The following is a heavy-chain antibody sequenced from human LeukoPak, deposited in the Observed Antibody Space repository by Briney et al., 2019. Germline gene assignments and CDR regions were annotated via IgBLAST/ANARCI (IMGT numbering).Heavy chain of an antibody. CDR3: ASGRQYGDYHQGAFDI. D-gene: IGHD4-17*01. J-gene: IGHJ3*02. CDR1: GYTFTGYY. CDR2: INPNSGGT. Sequence: GASVKVSCKASGYTFTGYYMHWVRQAPGQGLEWMGWINPNSGGTNYAQKFQGWVTMTRDTSISTAYMELSRLRSDDTAVYYCASGRQYGDYHQGAFDIWGQGTMVTVSS. V-gene: IGHV1-2*04.